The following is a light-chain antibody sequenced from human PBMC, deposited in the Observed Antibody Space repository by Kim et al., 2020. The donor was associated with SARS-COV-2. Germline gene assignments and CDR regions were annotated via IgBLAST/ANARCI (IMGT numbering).Light chain of an antibody. J-gene: IGLJ3*02. Sequence: QSVLTQPPSVSAAPGQKVTISCSGSSSNIGNNYVSWYQQLPGTAPKLLIYDNNKRPSGIPDRFSDSKSGTSATLGITGLQTGDEADYYCGTWDSSLSAWVFGGGTQLTVL. CDR1: SSNIGNNY. V-gene: IGLV1-51*01. CDR2: DNN. CDR3: GTWDSSLSAWV.